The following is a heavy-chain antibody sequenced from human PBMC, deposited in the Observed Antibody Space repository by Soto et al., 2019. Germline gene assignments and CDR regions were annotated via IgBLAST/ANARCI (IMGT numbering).Heavy chain of an antibody. J-gene: IGHJ4*02. CDR3: ASPTKSYDSSGYYYAY. CDR2: IIPIFGTA. V-gene: IGHV1-69*13. Sequence: GASVKVSCKAPGGTFSSYAISWVRQAPGQGLEWMGGIIPIFGTANYAQKFQGRVTITADESTSTAYMELSSLRSEDTAVYYCASPTKSYDSSGYYYAYWGQGTLVTVSS. CDR1: GGTFSSYA. D-gene: IGHD3-22*01.